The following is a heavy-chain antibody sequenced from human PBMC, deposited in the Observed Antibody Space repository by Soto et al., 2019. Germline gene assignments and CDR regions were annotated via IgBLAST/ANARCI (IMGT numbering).Heavy chain of an antibody. D-gene: IGHD3-10*01. CDR1: GFTFEDYG. CDR2: ISWNSGSI. Sequence: EVQLVESGGGLVQPGGSLRLSCAASGFTFEDYGMHWVRLIPGKGLEWVSGISWNSGSIGYADSVEGRFTISRDNARNSLYLQTSSLRGDDTAFYYCAKDIRAVLHAFDVWGQGTLVAVSS. J-gene: IGHJ3*01. CDR3: AKDIRAVLHAFDV. V-gene: IGHV3-9*01.